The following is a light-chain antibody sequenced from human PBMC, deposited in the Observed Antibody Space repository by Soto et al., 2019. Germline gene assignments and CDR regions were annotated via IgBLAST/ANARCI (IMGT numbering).Light chain of an antibody. CDR3: QQYHTDWT. CDR1: QSISDW. J-gene: IGKJ1*01. V-gene: IGKV1-5*01. CDR2: DAS. Sequence: DIQMTQSPSTLSASVGDRVTITCRASQSISDWLAWYQQKPGKAPKLLIYDASSLESGVPSRFSGRGSGTEFTLTISSLQADDYATFYCQQYHTDWTFGQGTKVDNK.